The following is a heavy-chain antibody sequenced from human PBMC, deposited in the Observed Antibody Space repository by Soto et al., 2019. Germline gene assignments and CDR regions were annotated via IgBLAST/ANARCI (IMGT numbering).Heavy chain of an antibody. D-gene: IGHD5-18*01. V-gene: IGHV3-23*01. J-gene: IGHJ4*02. CDR2: ISGSGGST. Sequence: GVLRLSCAASVFTFSSYAMSWVRQAPGKGLEWVSAISGSGGSTYYADSVKGRFTISRDNSKNTPYLQMNSLRAEDTAVYYCAKDHTAMGLWTLQQLNPSGDFDYWGQGTLVTVS. CDR3: AKDHTAMGLWTLQQLNPSGDFDY. CDR1: VFTFSSYA.